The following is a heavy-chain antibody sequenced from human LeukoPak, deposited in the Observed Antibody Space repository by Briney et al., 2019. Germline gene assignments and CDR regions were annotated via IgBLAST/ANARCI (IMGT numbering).Heavy chain of an antibody. CDR3: ATYPYYDILPPPD. J-gene: IGHJ4*02. CDR1: GGSISSSSYY. CDR2: INHSGST. V-gene: IGHV4-39*07. D-gene: IGHD3-9*01. Sequence: SETLSLTCTVSGGSISSSSYYWGWIRQPPGKGLEWIGEINHSGSTNYNPSLKSRVTISVDTSKNQFSLKLSSVTAADTAVYYCATYPYYDILPPPDWGQGTLVTVSS.